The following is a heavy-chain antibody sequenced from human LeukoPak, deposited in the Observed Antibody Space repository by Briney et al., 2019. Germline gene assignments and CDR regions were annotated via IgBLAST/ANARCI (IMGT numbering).Heavy chain of an antibody. J-gene: IGHJ6*03. CDR1: GYTFTSYY. CDR2: INPSGGST. CDR3: ARDRGWWELQGNYYYMDV. Sequence: GASVKVSCKASGYTFTSYYMHWVRQAPGQGLEWMGIINPSGGSTSYAQKFQGRVTMTRDTSTSTVYMELSSLRSEDTAVYYCARDRGWWELQGNYYYMDVWGKGTTVTVSS. D-gene: IGHD1-26*01. V-gene: IGHV1-46*01.